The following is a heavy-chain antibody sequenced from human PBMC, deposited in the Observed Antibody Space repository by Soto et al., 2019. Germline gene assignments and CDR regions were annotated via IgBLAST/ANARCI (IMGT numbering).Heavy chain of an antibody. J-gene: IGHJ6*02. D-gene: IGHD2-15*01. V-gene: IGHV4-34*01. CDR1: GGSFSGYY. CDR2: INHSGST. Sequence: SETLSLTCAVYGGSFSGYYWSWIRQPPGKGLEWIGEINHSGSTNYNPSLKSRVTISVDTSKNQFSLKLSSVTAADTAVYYCARGYCSGGSCYSNYYYGMDVWGQGTTVTVSS. CDR3: ARGYCSGGSCYSNYYYGMDV.